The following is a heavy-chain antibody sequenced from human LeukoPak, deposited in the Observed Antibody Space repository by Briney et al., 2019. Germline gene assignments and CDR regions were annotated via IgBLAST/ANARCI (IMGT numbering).Heavy chain of an antibody. V-gene: IGHV1-8*03. CDR2: INPNSDGA. J-gene: IGHJ4*02. Sequence: ASVKVSCKASGYTFTGYEIHWVRQATGQGLGRVGWINPNSDGAGFAQRFRVRVTITRGTSISTVYMELSSLRSEDTGVYYCVIRRYTFDYWGQGTLVTVSS. CDR1: GYTFTGYE. CDR3: VIRRYTFDY. D-gene: IGHD3-9*01.